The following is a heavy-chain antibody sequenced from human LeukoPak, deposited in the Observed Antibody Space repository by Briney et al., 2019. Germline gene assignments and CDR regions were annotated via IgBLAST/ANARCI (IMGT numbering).Heavy chain of an antibody. CDR3: ASISYYYDSSGCVDYYMDV. V-gene: IGHV4-4*09. J-gene: IGHJ6*03. D-gene: IGHD3-22*01. Sequence: PSETLSLTCTVSGGSISSYYWSWIRQPPGKGLEWIGYIYTSGSTNYNPSLKSRVTISVDTSKNQFSLKLSSVTAADTAVYYCASISYYYDSSGCVDYYMDVWGKGTTVTVSS. CDR2: IYTSGST. CDR1: GGSISSYY.